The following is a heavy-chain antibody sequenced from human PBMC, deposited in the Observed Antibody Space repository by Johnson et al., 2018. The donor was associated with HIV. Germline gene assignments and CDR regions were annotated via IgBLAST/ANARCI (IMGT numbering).Heavy chain of an antibody. CDR1: GITFNNAW. CDR3: ARGAVAAGLGAFDI. Sequence: VQLVESGGGLVKPGGSLRLSCAASGITFNNAWMSWVRQSPGKGLEWVSGIDWNGGSTGYADSVKGRFTISIDNAKNSLYLQMNSLRAEDTALYYCARGAVAAGLGAFDIWGQGTMVIVSS. D-gene: IGHD6-19*01. CDR2: IDWNGGST. V-gene: IGHV3-20*04. J-gene: IGHJ3*02.